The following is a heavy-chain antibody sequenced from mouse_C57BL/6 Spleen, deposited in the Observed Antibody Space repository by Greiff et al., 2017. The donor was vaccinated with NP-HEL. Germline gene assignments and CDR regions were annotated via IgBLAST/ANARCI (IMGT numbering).Heavy chain of an antibody. CDR1: GFNIKDDY. J-gene: IGHJ3*01. CDR2: IDPENGDT. D-gene: IGHD2-5*01. Sequence: EVQLKQSGAELVRPGASVKLSCTASGFNIKDDYMHWVKQRPEQGLEWIGWIDPENGDTEYASKFQGKATITADTSSNTAYLQLSSLTSEDTAVYYCTTDGDYSNTFAYWGQGTLVTVSA. CDR3: TTDGDYSNTFAY. V-gene: IGHV14-4*01.